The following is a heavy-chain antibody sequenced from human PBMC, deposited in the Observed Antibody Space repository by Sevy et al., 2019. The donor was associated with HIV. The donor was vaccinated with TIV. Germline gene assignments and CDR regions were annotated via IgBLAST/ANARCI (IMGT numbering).Heavy chain of an antibody. V-gene: IGHV1-69*13. CDR3: ASEAAAGIYYYYYYMDV. Sequence: ASLKVSCKASGGTFSSYAISWVRQAPGQGLEWMGRIIPIFGTANYAQKFQGRVTITADESTSTAYMELSSLRSEDTAVYYCASEAAAGIYYYYYYMDVWGKGTTVTVSS. CDR2: IIPIFGTA. J-gene: IGHJ6*03. D-gene: IGHD6-25*01. CDR1: GGTFSSYA.